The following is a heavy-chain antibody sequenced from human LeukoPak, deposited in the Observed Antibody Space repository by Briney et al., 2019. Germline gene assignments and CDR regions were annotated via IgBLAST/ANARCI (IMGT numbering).Heavy chain of an antibody. Sequence: GGSLRLSCGASGFTLRIYSMNWVRQAAGKGLEWVASMSSSSSFITYADSIKGPFTISRDNAKNSLYLQMNSLRAEDTAVYYCVKNRQSSSSDFAYWGQGTLVTVSS. CDR2: MSSSSSFI. CDR1: GFTLRIYS. D-gene: IGHD6-6*01. J-gene: IGHJ4*02. V-gene: IGHV3-21*06. CDR3: VKNRQSSSSDFAY.